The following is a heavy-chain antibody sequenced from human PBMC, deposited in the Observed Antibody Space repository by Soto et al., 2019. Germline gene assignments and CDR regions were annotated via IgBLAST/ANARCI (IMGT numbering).Heavy chain of an antibody. CDR3: AYCSSTSCYLNFYMDV. Sequence: GASANACCKAPGGTLNIYTSIWVRQAQRQGLEWMGRIIPILGIANYAQKFQGRVTITADKSTSTAYMELSSLRSEDTAVYYCAYCSSTSCYLNFYMDVWGKGTTVTVSS. J-gene: IGHJ6*03. V-gene: IGHV1-69*02. CDR1: GGTLNIYT. CDR2: IIPILGIA. D-gene: IGHD2-2*01.